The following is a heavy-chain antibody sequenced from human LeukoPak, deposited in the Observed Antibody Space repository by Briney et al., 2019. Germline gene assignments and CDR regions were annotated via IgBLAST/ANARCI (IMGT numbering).Heavy chain of an antibody. CDR1: GYTSTSYD. Sequence: SVKVSCKASGYTSTSYDINWVRQATGQGLEWMGWMNPNSGNTGYARKFQGRVTMTRDTSTSTVYMELSSLRSEDTAVYYCARVGARGGDFDYWGQGTLVTVS. CDR3: ARVGARGGDFDY. V-gene: IGHV1-8*01. D-gene: IGHD1-26*01. CDR2: MNPNSGNT. J-gene: IGHJ4*02.